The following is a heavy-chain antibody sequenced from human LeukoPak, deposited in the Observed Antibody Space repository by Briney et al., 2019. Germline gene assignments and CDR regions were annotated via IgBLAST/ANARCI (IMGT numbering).Heavy chain of an antibody. J-gene: IGHJ3*02. V-gene: IGHV4-30-4*08. Sequence: TSQTLSLTCTVSGGSISSGDYYWSWIRQPPGKGLEWIGYIYYSGSTYYNPSLKSRVTISVDTYKNQFSLKVSSVTAADRAVYYCARDGSVVVPAAMGAFDIWGQGTMVTVSS. CDR3: ARDGSVVVPAAMGAFDI. CDR2: IYYSGST. CDR1: GGSISSGDYY. D-gene: IGHD2-2*01.